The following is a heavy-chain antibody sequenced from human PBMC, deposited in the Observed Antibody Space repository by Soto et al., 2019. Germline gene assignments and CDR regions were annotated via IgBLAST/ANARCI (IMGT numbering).Heavy chain of an antibody. CDR1: AYTFTGYY. CDR3: ARDSAYSSGSVPYWGYYYYGMDV. V-gene: IGHV1-2*04. J-gene: IGHJ6*02. Sequence: ASVKVYCKTSAYTFTGYYMHWVRQAPGQGLEWMGWINPNSGGTNYAQKFQGWVTMTRDTSISTAYMELSRLRSDDTAVFYCARDSAYSSGSVPYWGYYYYGMDVWGQGTTVTVSS. CDR2: INPNSGGT. D-gene: IGHD6-19*01.